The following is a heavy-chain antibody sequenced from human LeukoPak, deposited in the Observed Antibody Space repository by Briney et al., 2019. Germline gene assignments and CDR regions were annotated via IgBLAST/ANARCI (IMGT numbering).Heavy chain of an antibody. CDR1: GFTFNNYA. CDR3: EKYGSGQLWLLGWYFDF. D-gene: IGHD5-18*01. J-gene: IGHJ2*01. V-gene: IGHV3-23*01. CDR2: ISHNGGST. Sequence: GGSLRLSCAASGFTFNNYAMTWVRQAPGKGLEWVSSISHNGGSTHYADSVKGRFTISRDNSKNTVYLQMNSLRDEDKAVYYCEKYGSGQLWLLGWYFDFWGRGTLVTVSS.